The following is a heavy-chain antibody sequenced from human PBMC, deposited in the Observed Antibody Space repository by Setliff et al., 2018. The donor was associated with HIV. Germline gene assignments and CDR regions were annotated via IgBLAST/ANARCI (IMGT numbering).Heavy chain of an antibody. D-gene: IGHD3-22*01. J-gene: IGHJ3*01. CDR3: ARRGDSSGYYDALDV. Sequence: LSLTCTVSGVSISNYYWSWIRQPPGKGLEWIGYMYYSGNTNYNPSLKSRVTVTRDTSKNQFSLKLNSVTAADTAMYYCARRGDSSGYYDALDVWGQGTKVTVSS. CDR2: MYYSGNT. CDR1: GVSISNYY. V-gene: IGHV4-59*12.